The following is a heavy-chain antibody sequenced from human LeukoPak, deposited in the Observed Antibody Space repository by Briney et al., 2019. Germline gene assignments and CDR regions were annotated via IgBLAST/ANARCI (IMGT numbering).Heavy chain of an antibody. CDR3: ARDTGRAFDI. CDR1: GFTFSSYA. D-gene: IGHD4-17*01. CDR2: ISGNGGST. J-gene: IGHJ3*02. V-gene: IGHV3-23*01. Sequence: GGSLRLSCAASGFTFSSYAMSWVRQAPGKGLEWVSGISGNGGSTYHADSVKGRFSISRDNSKNTLYLQMNSLRAEDTAVYYCARDTGRAFDIWGQGTMVTVSS.